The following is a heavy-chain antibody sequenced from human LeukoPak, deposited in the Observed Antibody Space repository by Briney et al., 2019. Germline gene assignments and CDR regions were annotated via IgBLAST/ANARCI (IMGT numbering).Heavy chain of an antibody. J-gene: IGHJ6*03. Sequence: GGSLRLSCAASGFTFSSYSMNWVRQAPGKGLEWVSYISSSSSTIYYADSVKGRFTISRDNAKNSLYLQMNSLRAEDTAVYYCARGPGYCSSTSCYGGYYYYYMDVWGKGTTVTVSS. CDR2: ISSSSSTI. CDR1: GFTFSSYS. D-gene: IGHD2-2*01. CDR3: ARGPGYCSSTSCYGGYYYYYMDV. V-gene: IGHV3-48*01.